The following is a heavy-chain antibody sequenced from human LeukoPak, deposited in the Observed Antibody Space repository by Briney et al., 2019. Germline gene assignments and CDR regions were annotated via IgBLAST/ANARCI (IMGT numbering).Heavy chain of an antibody. J-gene: IGHJ2*01. V-gene: IGHV4-34*09. CDR1: GGSFSGYY. D-gene: IGHD4-17*01. CDR3: ARGDDYGDYNWYFDL. Sequence: SETLSLTCAVYGGSFSGYYWSWIRQPPGKGLEWIGEINHSGSTYYNPSLKSRVTISVDTSKNQFSLKLSSVTAADTAVYYCARGDDYGDYNWYFDLWGRGTLVTVSS. CDR2: INHSGST.